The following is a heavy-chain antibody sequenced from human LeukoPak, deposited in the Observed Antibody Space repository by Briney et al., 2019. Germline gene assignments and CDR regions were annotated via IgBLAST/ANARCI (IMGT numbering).Heavy chain of an antibody. CDR2: ISSSGSTI. CDR1: GFTFSIYE. Sequence: QPGGSLRLSCAASGFTFSIYEMNWVRQAPGGGLEWVSYISSSGSTIYYADSVKGRFTISRDNAKNSLYLQMNSLRAEDTAVYYCARDLYSSSGYWGQGTLVTVSS. V-gene: IGHV3-48*03. D-gene: IGHD6-6*01. J-gene: IGHJ4*02. CDR3: ARDLYSSSGY.